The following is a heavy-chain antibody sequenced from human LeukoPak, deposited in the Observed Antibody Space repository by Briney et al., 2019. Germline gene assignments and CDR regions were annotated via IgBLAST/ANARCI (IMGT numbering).Heavy chain of an antibody. CDR1: GYTLTELS. CDR3: ATGEPNGSSGYYGY. V-gene: IGHV1-24*01. J-gene: IGHJ4*02. CDR2: FDPEDDET. D-gene: IGHD3-22*01. Sequence: ASVKVSCKVSGYTLTELSMHWVRQAPGKGLEWMGGFDPEDDETIYAQKFQGRVTMTEDTSTDTAYMELSSPRSEDTAVYYCATGEPNGSSGYYGYWGQGTLVTVSS.